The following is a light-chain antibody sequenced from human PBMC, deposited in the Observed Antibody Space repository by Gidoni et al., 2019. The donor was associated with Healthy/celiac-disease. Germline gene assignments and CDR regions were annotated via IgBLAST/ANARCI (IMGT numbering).Light chain of an antibody. J-gene: IGKJ1*01. CDR1: QSISSW. CDR2: KAS. Sequence: DIQMTQSPSTLSASVADRVTITCRASQSISSWLAWYQQKPGKAPKLLIYKASSLESGVPSRFSGSGSGTEFTLTISSLQPDDFATYYCQQYNSYSPNTFGQGTKVEIK. CDR3: QQYNSYSPNT. V-gene: IGKV1-5*03.